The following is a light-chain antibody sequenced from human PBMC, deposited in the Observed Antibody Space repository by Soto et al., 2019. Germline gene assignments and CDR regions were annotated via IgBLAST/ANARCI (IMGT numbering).Light chain of an antibody. V-gene: IGLV2-14*01. J-gene: IGLJ1*01. CDR1: SSDVGAYTS. Sequence: QSVLTQPASVSGSPGQSITISCTGSSSDVGAYTSVSWYQQHPGKAPKLMIYEVSNRPSEVSRRFSGSKSGNTASLTISGLQAEDEAHYYCSSYTSDNRDYVFGTGTKLTVL. CDR3: SSYTSDNRDYV. CDR2: EVS.